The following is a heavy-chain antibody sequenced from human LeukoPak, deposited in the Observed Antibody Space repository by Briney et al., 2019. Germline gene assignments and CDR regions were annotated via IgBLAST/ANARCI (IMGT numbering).Heavy chain of an antibody. CDR3: ARDSSGPFDY. V-gene: IGHV1-69*13. Sequence: ASVKVTSKASAGSFITNAISSVRRAPGQGLEWMGGIIPIFGTANYAQKFQGRVTITADESTSTAYMELSSLGSEDTAVYYCARDSSGPFDYWGQGTLVTVSS. J-gene: IGHJ4*02. D-gene: IGHD3-22*01. CDR1: AGSFITNA. CDR2: IIPIFGTA.